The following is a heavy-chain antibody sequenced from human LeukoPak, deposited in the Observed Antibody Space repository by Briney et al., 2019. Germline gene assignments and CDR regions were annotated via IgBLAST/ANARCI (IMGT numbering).Heavy chain of an antibody. CDR1: GGSVNSFY. CDR2: IYSSGST. V-gene: IGHV4-4*07. J-gene: IGHJ4*02. D-gene: IGHD1-26*01. Sequence: SETLSLTCTVSGGSVNSFYWTWIRQPGGKGLEWIARIYSSGSTNYNPSLKNRVTMSVDTSKNQYSLKLTSVTAADTAGYYCARVSVSGTYDYWGQGTLVTVSS. CDR3: ARVSVSGTYDY.